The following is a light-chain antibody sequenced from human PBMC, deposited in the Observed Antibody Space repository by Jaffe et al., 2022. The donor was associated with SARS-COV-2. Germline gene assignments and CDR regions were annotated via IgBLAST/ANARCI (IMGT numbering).Light chain of an antibody. J-gene: IGKJ1*01. V-gene: IGKV1-5*03. CDR3: QQYNSYSPGREWT. CDR1: QSISSW. CDR2: KAS. Sequence: DIQMTQSPSTLSASVGDRVTITCRASQSISSWLAWYQQKPGKAPKLLIYKASSLESGVPSRFSGSGSGTEFTLTISSLQPDDFATYYCQQYNSYSPGREWTFGQGTKVEIK.